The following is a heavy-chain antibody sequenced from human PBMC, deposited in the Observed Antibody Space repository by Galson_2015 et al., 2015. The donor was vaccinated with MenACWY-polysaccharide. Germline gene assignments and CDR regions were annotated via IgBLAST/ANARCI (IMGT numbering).Heavy chain of an antibody. Sequence: SLRLSCAASGFTFSSYSMNWVRQAPGKGLGWVSSISSSSSYIYYADSVKGRFTISRDNAKNSLYLQMNSLRAEDTAVYYCATLAVTTGDPFDYWCQGTLFTVSS. CDR1: GFTFSSYS. V-gene: IGHV3-21*01. CDR2: ISSSSSYI. J-gene: IGHJ4*02. D-gene: IGHD4-17*01. CDR3: ATLAVTTGDPFDY.